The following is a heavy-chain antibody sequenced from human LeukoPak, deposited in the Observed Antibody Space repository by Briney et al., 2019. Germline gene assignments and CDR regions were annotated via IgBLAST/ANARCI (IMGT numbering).Heavy chain of an antibody. D-gene: IGHD3-10*01. CDR1: GFTFSGYG. CDR3: VKDRLGEAYGMDV. CDR2: ISYDGSRK. J-gene: IGHJ6*04. Sequence: GGSLRLSCAASGFTFSGYGMHWVRQAPGKGLEWVAVISYDGSRKHYGDSVQGRFSISRDNSKNTLYLQMNSLRAVDTAVYYCVKDRLGEAYGMDVWGEGTTVTVSS. V-gene: IGHV3-30*18.